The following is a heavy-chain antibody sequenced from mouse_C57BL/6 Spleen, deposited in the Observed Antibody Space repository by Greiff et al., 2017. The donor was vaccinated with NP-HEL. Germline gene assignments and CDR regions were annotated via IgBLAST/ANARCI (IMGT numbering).Heavy chain of an antibody. CDR1: GFTFSSYA. D-gene: IGHD2-3*01. Sequence: EVMLVESGGGLVKPGGSLKLSCAASGFTFSSYAMSWVRQTPEKRLEWVATISDGGSYTYYPDNVKGRFTISRDNAKNNLYLQMSHLKSEDTAMYYCARWLLQAYWGQGTLVTVSA. V-gene: IGHV5-4*03. J-gene: IGHJ3*01. CDR2: ISDGGSYT. CDR3: ARWLLQAY.